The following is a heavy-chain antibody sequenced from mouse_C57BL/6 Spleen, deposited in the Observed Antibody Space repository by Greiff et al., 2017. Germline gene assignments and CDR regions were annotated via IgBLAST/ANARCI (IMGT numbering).Heavy chain of an antibody. CDR2: INPNNGGT. V-gene: IGHV1-26*01. CDR3: ARSTYDYDFAD. D-gene: IGHD2-4*01. CDR1: GYTFTDYY. Sequence: EVQLQQSGPELVKPGASVKISCKASGYTFTDYYMNWVKQSHGKSLEWIGDINPNNGGTSYNQKFKGKATLTVDKSSSTAYMELRSLTSEDTAVYYCARSTYDYDFADWGQGTLVTVSA. J-gene: IGHJ3*01.